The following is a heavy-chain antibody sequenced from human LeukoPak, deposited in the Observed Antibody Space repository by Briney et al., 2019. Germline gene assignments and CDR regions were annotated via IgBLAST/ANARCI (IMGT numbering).Heavy chain of an antibody. Sequence: PSETLSLTCTVSGGSISSSSDYWGWIRQPPGKGLEWIGSIYYSGNTYYNPSLKSRVTISVDTSKKQFSLELSSVTAADTAVYYCARDLPGSGVNFDQWGQGTLVTVSS. CDR3: ARDLPGSGVNFDQ. D-gene: IGHD3-10*01. CDR2: IYYSGNT. CDR1: GGSISSSSDY. V-gene: IGHV4-39*07. J-gene: IGHJ4*02.